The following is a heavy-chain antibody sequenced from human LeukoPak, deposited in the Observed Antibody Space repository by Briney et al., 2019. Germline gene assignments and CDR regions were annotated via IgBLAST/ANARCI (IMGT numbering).Heavy chain of an antibody. Sequence: GGSLRLSCAASGFTFSSYGMSWVRQAPGKGLEWVSAISGSGGSTYYADSVKGRFTISRDNSKNTLYLQMNSLRAEDTAVYYCAKVKHSIIVVVPAATPDYWGQGTLVTVSS. J-gene: IGHJ4*02. D-gene: IGHD2-2*01. CDR2: ISGSGGST. CDR1: GFTFSSYG. V-gene: IGHV3-23*01. CDR3: AKVKHSIIVVVPAATPDY.